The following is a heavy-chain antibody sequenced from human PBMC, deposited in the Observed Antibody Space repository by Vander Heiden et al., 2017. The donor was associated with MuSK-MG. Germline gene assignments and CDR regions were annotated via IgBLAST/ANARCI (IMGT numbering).Heavy chain of an antibody. J-gene: IGHJ4*02. V-gene: IGHV4-34*01. CDR3: ARGRANDYGGNRYFDY. D-gene: IGHD4-17*01. CDR2: INHSGST. Sequence: QVQLQQWGAGLLKPSETLSLTCAVYGGSFSGYYWSWIRQPPGKGREWIGEINHSGSTNYNPSLKSRVTISVDTSKNQFSLKLSSVTAADTAVYYCARGRANDYGGNRYFDYWGQGTLVTVSS. CDR1: GGSFSGYY.